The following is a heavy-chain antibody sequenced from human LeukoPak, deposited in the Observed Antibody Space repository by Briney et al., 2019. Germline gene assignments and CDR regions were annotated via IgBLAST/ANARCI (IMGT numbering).Heavy chain of an antibody. CDR3: ARNTYYDFWSGYSSSSGHIGY. J-gene: IGHJ4*02. Sequence: ASVKVSCKASGYTFTSYDINWVRQATGQGLEWMGWTNPNSGNTGYAQKFQGRVTMTRNTSISTAYMELSSLRSEDTAVYYCARNTYYDFWSGYSSSSGHIGYWGQGTLVTVSS. V-gene: IGHV1-8*01. CDR2: TNPNSGNT. CDR1: GYTFTSYD. D-gene: IGHD3-3*01.